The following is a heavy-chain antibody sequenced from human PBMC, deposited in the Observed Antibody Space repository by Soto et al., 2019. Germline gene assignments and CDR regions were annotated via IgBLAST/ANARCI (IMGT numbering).Heavy chain of an antibody. D-gene: IGHD3-10*01. J-gene: IGHJ6*02. CDR2: ISSSGSTI. CDR3: AICTASGYSMDV. V-gene: IGHV3-11*01. Sequence: GGSLRLSCAASGFTFSDYYMSWIRQAPGKGLEWVSYISSSGSTIYYADSVKGRFTISRDNAKNSLYLQMNSLRAEDTAVYYCAICTASGYSMDVWGQGTTVTVSS. CDR1: GFTFSDYY.